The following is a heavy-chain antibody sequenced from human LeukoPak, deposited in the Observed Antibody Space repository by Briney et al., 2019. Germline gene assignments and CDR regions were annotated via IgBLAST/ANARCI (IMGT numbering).Heavy chain of an antibody. J-gene: IGHJ5*02. V-gene: IGHV4-34*01. CDR1: GGSFSGYY. D-gene: IGHD6-13*01. CDR3: ARMFRSSWYINWFDP. Sequence: SETLSLTCAVYGGSFSGYYWSWIRQPPGKGLEWIGEINHSGSTNYNPSLKSRVTISLDTSRNQFSLKLNFVTAADTAMYYCARMFRSSWYINWFDPWGQGTLVTVSS. CDR2: INHSGST.